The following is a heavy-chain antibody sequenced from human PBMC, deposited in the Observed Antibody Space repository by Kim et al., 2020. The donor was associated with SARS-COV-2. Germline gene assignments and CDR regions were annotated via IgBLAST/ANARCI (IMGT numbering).Heavy chain of an antibody. V-gene: IGHV3-72*01. D-gene: IGHD6-25*01. CDR3: ARDTAAAMDV. Sequence: TTYAPYVKGRFTVSRDDSKNSLYLQMNSLKTEDTAVYYCARDTAAAMDVWGQGTTVTVSS. J-gene: IGHJ6*02. CDR2: T.